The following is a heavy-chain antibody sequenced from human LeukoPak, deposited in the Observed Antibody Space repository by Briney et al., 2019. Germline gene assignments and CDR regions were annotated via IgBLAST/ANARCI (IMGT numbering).Heavy chain of an antibody. CDR1: GYSISSGYY. CDR3: ARRSDGSGGDY. J-gene: IGHJ4*02. CDR2: IYHSGST. V-gene: IGHV4-38-2*01. Sequence: SETLSLTCAVSGYSISSGYYWGWIRQPPGKGLEWIGSIYHSGSTYYNPSLKSRVTISVDTSKNQFSLKLSSVTAAGTAVYYCARRSDGSGGDYWGQGTLVTVSS. D-gene: IGHD3-10*01.